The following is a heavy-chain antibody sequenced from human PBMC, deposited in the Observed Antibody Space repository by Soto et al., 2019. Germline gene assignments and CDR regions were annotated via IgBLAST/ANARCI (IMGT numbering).Heavy chain of an antibody. CDR3: ARTSAAGKYYYGMDV. V-gene: IGHV5-51*01. J-gene: IGHJ6*02. CDR1: GYSFTSYW. CDR2: IYRGDSDI. D-gene: IGHD6-13*01. Sequence: GESLKISCEGSGYSFTSYWIAWVRQMPRKGLEWMGIIYRGDSDIRYSPSFQGQVTISADKSISTAYLQWSSLKASDTAMYYCARTSAAGKYYYGMDVWGQGTTVTVSS.